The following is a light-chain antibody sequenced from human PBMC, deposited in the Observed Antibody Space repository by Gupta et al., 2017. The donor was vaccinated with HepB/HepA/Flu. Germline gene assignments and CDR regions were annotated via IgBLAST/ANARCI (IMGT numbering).Light chain of an antibody. CDR1: SSDFGSYNL. V-gene: IGLV2-23*02. CDR2: EFT. CDR3: SSYAGSVV. J-gene: IGLJ2*01. Sequence: QSALTQPASVSGSPGQSLTISCTGTSSDFGSYNLVSWYQQHPGEAPKLMNYEFTKPPHGVFNRSSGSNSGTTASLTLSGLQVDDEDDYYCSSYAGSVVFGGGTKLTVL.